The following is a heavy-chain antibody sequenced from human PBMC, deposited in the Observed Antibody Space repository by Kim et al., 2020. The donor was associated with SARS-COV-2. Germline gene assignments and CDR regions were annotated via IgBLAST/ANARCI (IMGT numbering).Heavy chain of an antibody. D-gene: IGHD5-18*01. J-gene: IGHJ4*02. Sequence: GGSLRLSCSASGFTFSSYAMHWVRQAPGKGLEYVSAISSNGGSTYSADSVKGRFTISRDNSKNTLYLQMSSLRAEDTAVYYCVRYSYGYSVQNPKFDYWGQGTLVTVSS. CDR2: ISSNGGST. V-gene: IGHV3-64D*06. CDR3: VRYSYGYSVQNPKFDY. CDR1: GFTFSSYA.